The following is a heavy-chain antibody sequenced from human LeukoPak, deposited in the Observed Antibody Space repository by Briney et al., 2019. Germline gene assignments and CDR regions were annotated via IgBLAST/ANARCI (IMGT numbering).Heavy chain of an antibody. D-gene: IGHD2-2*01. V-gene: IGHV1-69*05. CDR1: GGTFSSYA. CDR3: ARDWGCSSTSCYAGWFDP. J-gene: IGHJ5*02. CDR2: IIPIFGTA. Sequence: SVKVSCKASGGTFSSYAISWVRQAPGQGLEWMGGIIPIFGTANYAQKFQGRVTITTDKSTSTAYMELSSLRSEDTAVYYCARDWGCSSTSCYAGWFDPWGQGTLVTVSS.